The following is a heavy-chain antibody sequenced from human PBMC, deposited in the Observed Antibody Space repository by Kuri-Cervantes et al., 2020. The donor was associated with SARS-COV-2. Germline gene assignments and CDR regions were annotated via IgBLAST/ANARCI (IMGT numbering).Heavy chain of an antibody. CDR3: AKDRMVQGVIRGTAFDP. D-gene: IGHD3-10*01. Sequence: LSLTCAASGFTFDDYAMHWVWQAPGKGLEWVSGISWNSGSIGYADSVKGRFTISRDNAKNSLYLQMNSLRAEDTALYYCAKDRMVQGVIRGTAFDPWGQGTLVTVSS. V-gene: IGHV3-9*01. J-gene: IGHJ5*02. CDR2: ISWNSGSI. CDR1: GFTFDDYA.